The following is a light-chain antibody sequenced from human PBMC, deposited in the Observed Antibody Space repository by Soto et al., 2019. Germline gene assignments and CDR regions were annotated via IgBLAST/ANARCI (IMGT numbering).Light chain of an antibody. CDR1: ESIGSS. CDR3: QQYHRYSTYT. V-gene: IGKV1-5*03. J-gene: IGKJ2*01. CDR2: NAS. Sequence: DFQLTQSPSTLSASVGDRVTITCRASESIGSSLAWYHQQPGKAPKLLIYNASNLDSGVPSRFSGSGSGTEFSLPTSSLQPADFAADYCQQYHRYSTYTFGQGTKLEIK.